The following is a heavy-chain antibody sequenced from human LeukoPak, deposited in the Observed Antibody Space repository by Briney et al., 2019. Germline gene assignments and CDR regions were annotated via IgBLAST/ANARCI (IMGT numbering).Heavy chain of an antibody. D-gene: IGHD5-12*01. Sequence: PSETLSLTCTVSGGSISCYYWSWIRQPPGKGLEWIGYIYYSGSTNYNPSLKSRVTISVDTSKNQFSLKLSSVTAADTAVYYCARDRGLRSFDYWGQGTLVTVSP. J-gene: IGHJ4*02. V-gene: IGHV4-59*01. CDR3: ARDRGLRSFDY. CDR2: IYYSGST. CDR1: GGSISCYY.